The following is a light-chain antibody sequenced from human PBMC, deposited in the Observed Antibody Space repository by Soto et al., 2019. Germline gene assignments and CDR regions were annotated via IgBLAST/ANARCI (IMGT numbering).Light chain of an antibody. V-gene: IGLV2-14*01. Sequence: QSALTQPASVSGSPGQSITISCTGTSSDVGGYNYVSWYQQRPGKAPKLMIYDVNNRPSGVSNRFSASKSGNTASLTISGLQAEDEADYYCSSSSSTTTLVFGGGTKLTVL. CDR1: SSDVGGYNY. J-gene: IGLJ3*02. CDR2: DVN. CDR3: SSSSSTTTLV.